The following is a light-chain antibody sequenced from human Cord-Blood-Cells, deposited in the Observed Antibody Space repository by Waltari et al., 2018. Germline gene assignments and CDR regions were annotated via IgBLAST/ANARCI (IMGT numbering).Light chain of an antibody. J-gene: IGKJ2*03. Sequence: DIQMTQSPSSLSASVGDRVTITCRASQSSSSHLNWYQQKPGKAPKLLMYAASSLQSGVPSRFSGSGSGTDFTLTISRLQPEDFATYYCQQSYSTLYSFGQGTKLEIK. V-gene: IGKV1-39*01. CDR3: QQSYSTLYS. CDR2: AAS. CDR1: QSSSSH.